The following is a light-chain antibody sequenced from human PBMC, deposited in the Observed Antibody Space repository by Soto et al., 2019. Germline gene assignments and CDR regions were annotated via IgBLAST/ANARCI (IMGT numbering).Light chain of an antibody. CDR3: QQYNTFWT. CDR1: QSISNR. CDR2: KAS. Sequence: DIQMTQSPSTLSASVGDRVTIACRASQSISNRLAWYQQKPGKAPKLLIYKASTLKSGVPSRFSGSGSGTEFTLTISSLQPDDFATYYCQQYNTFWTCGQGTKGDIK. J-gene: IGKJ1*01. V-gene: IGKV1-5*03.